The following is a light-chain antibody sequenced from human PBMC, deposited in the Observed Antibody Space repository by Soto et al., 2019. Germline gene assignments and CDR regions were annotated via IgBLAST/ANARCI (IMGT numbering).Light chain of an antibody. CDR1: QGVSSY. CDR2: DAS. J-gene: IGKJ5*01. Sequence: EIVLTQSPATLSLSPGERATHSCRASQGVSSYLAWYQQKPGQAPRLLIYDASNRATGIPARFSGSGPGTDFTLTISSLEPDDFAVYYCQQRSNWITFGQGTRLEIK. V-gene: IGKV3D-11*01. CDR3: QQRSNWIT.